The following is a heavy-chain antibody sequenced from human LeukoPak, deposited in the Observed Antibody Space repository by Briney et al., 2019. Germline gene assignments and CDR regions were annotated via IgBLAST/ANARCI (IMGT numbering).Heavy chain of an antibody. CDR1: GYSISSGYY. D-gene: IGHD6-19*01. CDR3: ARDLKGSGWYPYYYYGMDV. CDR2: IYHSGST. V-gene: IGHV4-38-2*02. Sequence: SETLSLTCTVSGYSISSGYYWGWIRQPPGKGLEWIGSIYHSGSTYYNPSLKSRVTISVDTSKNQFSLKLSSVTAADTAVYYCARDLKGSGWYPYYYYGMDVWGQGTTVTVSS. J-gene: IGHJ6*02.